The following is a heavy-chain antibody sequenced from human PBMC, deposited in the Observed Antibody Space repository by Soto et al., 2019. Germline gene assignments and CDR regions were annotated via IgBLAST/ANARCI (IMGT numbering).Heavy chain of an antibody. V-gene: IGHV1-46*01. CDR2: VNPSGGHT. J-gene: IGHJ4*02. CDR1: GDTFTDYY. D-gene: IGHD2-21*02. Sequence: QVQLVQSGAEVKKPGASVKVSCKASGDTFTDYYIHWVRQAPGQGLEWMGTVNPSGGHTTYAQHFLGRMTMTRDTSTSTLYMELTSLTSEDTAIYYCARAGHVVVVTGALDYWGQGTLVTVSS. CDR3: ARAGHVVVVTGALDY.